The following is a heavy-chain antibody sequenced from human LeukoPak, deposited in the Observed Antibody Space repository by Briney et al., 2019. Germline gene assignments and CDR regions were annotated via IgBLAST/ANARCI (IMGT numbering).Heavy chain of an antibody. J-gene: IGHJ4*02. Sequence: SETLSLTCTVSGYSISSGYYWGWIRQPPGNGLEWIGSIYHSGSTYYNPSLKSRVTISVDTSKNQFSLKLSSVTAADTAVYYCARAYYDYVWGSYRVNLFDYWGQGTLVTVSS. CDR2: IYHSGST. CDR1: GYSISSGYY. V-gene: IGHV4-38-2*02. CDR3: ARAYYDYVWGSYRVNLFDY. D-gene: IGHD3-16*02.